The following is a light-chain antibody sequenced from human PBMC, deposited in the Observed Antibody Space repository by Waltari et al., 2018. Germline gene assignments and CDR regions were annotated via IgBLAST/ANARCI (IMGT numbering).Light chain of an antibody. Sequence: QSALTQPASVSGSPGQSITISCTGTSSDVGDYNYVSWYQQHPGKVPKLVIFEVTNRPSGVSKRFSGSKSGNTASLTIAGLQAEDEADYYCCSYTSSHTVVFGGGTKLTVL. J-gene: IGLJ2*01. CDR3: CSYTSSHTVV. CDR2: EVT. V-gene: IGLV2-14*01. CDR1: SSDVGDYNY.